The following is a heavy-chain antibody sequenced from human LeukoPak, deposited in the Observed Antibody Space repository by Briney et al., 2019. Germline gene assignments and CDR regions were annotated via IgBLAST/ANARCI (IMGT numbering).Heavy chain of an antibody. CDR3: ATSNWGSNY. V-gene: IGHV3-7*01. D-gene: IGHD7-27*01. Sequence: PGGSLRLSCAASGFTSSNYWISWFRQAPGKGLEWLANIKQDGSEKYYVDSVKGRFTISRDNSKNSVHLQMYSLRAEDTAVYYCATSNWGSNYWGQGTLVTVSS. CDR1: GFTSSNYW. CDR2: IKQDGSEK. J-gene: IGHJ4*02.